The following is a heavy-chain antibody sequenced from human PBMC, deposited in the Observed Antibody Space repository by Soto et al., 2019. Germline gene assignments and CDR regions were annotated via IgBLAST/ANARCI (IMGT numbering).Heavy chain of an antibody. V-gene: IGHV3-48*01. CDR2: ISGTSSTT. D-gene: IGHD1-26*01. CDR1: GFSFNTYS. Sequence: EVQLVESGGGLVQPGGSLRLSCAASGFSFNTYSMNCVRQAPGKGLEWLSYISGTSSTTYYADSVKGRFTISRDNTKNSLYLQMNSLRAEDTALYYCAREAPTIGSQYFQHWGQGTLVTVSS. CDR3: AREAPTIGSQYFQH. J-gene: IGHJ1*01.